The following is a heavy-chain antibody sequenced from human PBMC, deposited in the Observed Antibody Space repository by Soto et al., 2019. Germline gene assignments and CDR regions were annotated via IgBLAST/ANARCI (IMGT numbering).Heavy chain of an antibody. CDR3: ARASNKRGYRYGPDY. D-gene: IGHD5-18*01. CDR2: TYHSGNP. V-gene: IGHV4-30-2*01. CDR1: GDTISTGGYT. J-gene: IGHJ4*02. Sequence: SETLSLTCDVSGDTISTGGYTWAWIRQPPGKALEWIGHTYHSGNPYYNPSLKSRVIISVDRSKNQFSLKVRSVTAADTAVYYCARASNKRGYRYGPDYWGQGTQVTVSS.